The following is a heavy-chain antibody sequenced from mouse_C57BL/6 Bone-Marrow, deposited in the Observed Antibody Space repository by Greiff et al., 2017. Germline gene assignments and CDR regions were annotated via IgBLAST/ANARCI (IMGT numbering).Heavy chain of an antibody. J-gene: IGHJ4*01. CDR1: GYTFTSYW. Sequence: QVQLQQSGAELAKPGASVKLSCKASGYTFTSYWMHWVKQRPGQGLEWIGYINPSSGYTKYNQKFKDQATLTADKSSSTAYMQLSMLTYEDSAVYYCARWDGYYGARDYWGQGTSVTVSS. V-gene: IGHV1-7*01. CDR3: ARWDGYYGARDY. D-gene: IGHD2-3*01. CDR2: INPSSGYT.